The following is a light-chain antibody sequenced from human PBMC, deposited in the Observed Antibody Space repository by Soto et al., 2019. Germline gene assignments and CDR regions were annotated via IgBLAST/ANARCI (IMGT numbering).Light chain of an antibody. CDR3: LQRDTYP. CDR1: QDIRND. Sequence: DIQMTQSPSSLSASVGDRVTITCRASQDIRNDLDWYQQKPGKAPKRLIYAASSLQNGAPSRFSGSGSGTEFTLTISSLQPEDFATYYCLQRDTYPVGGRTKVEIK. CDR2: AAS. J-gene: IGKJ4*01. V-gene: IGKV1-17*01.